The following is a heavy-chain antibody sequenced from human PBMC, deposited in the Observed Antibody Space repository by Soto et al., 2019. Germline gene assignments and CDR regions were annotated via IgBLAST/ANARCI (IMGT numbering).Heavy chain of an antibody. V-gene: IGHV4-39*07. D-gene: IGHD6-19*01. CDR2: LSYLGTT. CDR3: ATGRWDSGWYEEPF. J-gene: IGHJ4*02. Sequence: SETLSLTCTVSNDSITSGTYSWAWLRQPPGRGLEWMGCLSYLGTTYYNPSLKSRVTISKDASKNQFSLKLTSVTAADTAVYFCATGRWDSGWYEEPFWGRGTLVTVSS. CDR1: NDSITSGTYS.